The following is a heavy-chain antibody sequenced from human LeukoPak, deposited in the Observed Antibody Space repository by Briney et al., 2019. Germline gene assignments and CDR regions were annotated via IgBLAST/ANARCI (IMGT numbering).Heavy chain of an antibody. Sequence: ASEKVSCKASGYTFTSYYMHWVRQAPGQGLERMGIINPSGGGTSYAQKFQGRVTMTRDTSTSTVYMELSSLISEDTALYYCARSDDSHGSDYWGQGTLVTVSS. J-gene: IGHJ4*02. D-gene: IGHD3-10*01. CDR3: ARSDDSHGSDY. V-gene: IGHV1-46*01. CDR2: INPSGGGT. CDR1: GYTFTSYY.